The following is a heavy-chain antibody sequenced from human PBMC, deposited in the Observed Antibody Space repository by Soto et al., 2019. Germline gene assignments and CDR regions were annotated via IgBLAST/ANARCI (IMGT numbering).Heavy chain of an antibody. Sequence: EVQLVDSGGGLVRPGGSLRLSCAASGFTFRSYSMHWVRQATGKGLEWVSTISSSGSYIYDADSVKGRFTISRDNAKNSLYLQMNSLIADDTAVYYCARDVGDAYNPTLDYWGQGTMVTVSS. CDR3: ARDVGDAYNPTLDY. D-gene: IGHD1-1*01. J-gene: IGHJ4*02. V-gene: IGHV3-21*01. CDR2: ISSSGSYI. CDR1: GFTFRSYS.